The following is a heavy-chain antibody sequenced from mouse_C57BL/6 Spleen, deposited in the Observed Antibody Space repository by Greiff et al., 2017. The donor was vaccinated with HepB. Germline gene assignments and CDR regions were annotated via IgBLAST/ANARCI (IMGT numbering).Heavy chain of an antibody. CDR2: IYPGSGNT. CDR3: ARGSTVVYFDY. CDR1: GYSFTSYY. V-gene: IGHV1-66*01. J-gene: IGHJ2*01. D-gene: IGHD1-1*01. Sequence: QVQLQQSGPELVKPGASVKISCKASGYSFTSYYIHWVKQRPGQGLEWIGWIYPGSGNTKYNEKFKGKATLTADTSSSTAYMQLSSLTSEDSAVYYCARGSTVVYFDYWGKGTTLTVSS.